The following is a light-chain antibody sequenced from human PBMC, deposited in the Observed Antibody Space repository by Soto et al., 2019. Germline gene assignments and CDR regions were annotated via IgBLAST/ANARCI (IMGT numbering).Light chain of an antibody. CDR1: SSDVGAYNY. V-gene: IGLV2-14*03. CDR2: DVS. CDR3: NSFTTSSTYG. J-gene: IGLJ1*01. Sequence: QSALTQPASVSGSPGQSITISCSGTSSDVGAYNYVSWYQQHPYKAPKLMIFDVSNRPSGVSNRFSGSKSGNTASLTISGLQAEDEADYYCNSFTTSSTYGFGSGTKVTVL.